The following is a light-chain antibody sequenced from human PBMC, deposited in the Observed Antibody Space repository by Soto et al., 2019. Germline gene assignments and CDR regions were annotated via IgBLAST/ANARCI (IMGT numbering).Light chain of an antibody. CDR1: SSDVGSYNL. CDR2: EVS. V-gene: IGLV2-23*02. CDR3: CSYVGSSTVV. Sequence: QSALTQPASVSGSPGQSITISCTGTSSDVGSYNLVSWYQQHPGKAPKLLIYEVSKRPSGVSTRFSGSKSANTASLTISGPQAEDEADYYCCSYVGSSTVVFGGGPKLTVL. J-gene: IGLJ2*01.